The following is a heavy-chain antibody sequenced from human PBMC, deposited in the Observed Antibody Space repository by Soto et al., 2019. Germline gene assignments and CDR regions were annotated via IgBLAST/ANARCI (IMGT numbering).Heavy chain of an antibody. CDR3: AIERGVMQLSDCSGYRPGAFDI. CDR2: IITIFGTP. J-gene: IGHJ3*02. Sequence: QVQLVQSGAEVKKPGSSVKVSCKASGGTFSSYAISWVRQAPGQGLEWMGGIITIFGTPNYAQKFQGRVTLTADKSTITAYMELSSLRSEDTAVYYCAIERGVMQLSDCSGYRPGAFDIWGQGTMVTVSS. V-gene: IGHV1-69*06. D-gene: IGHD3-22*01. CDR1: GGTFSSYA.